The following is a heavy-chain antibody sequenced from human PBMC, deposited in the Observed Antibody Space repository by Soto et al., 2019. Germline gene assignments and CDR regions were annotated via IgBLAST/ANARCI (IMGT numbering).Heavy chain of an antibody. CDR2: INPNSGGT. Sequence: ASVKVSCKASGYTLTGYYMHWVRQAPGQRLEWMGWINPNSGGTNYAQKFQGWVTMTRDTSISTAYMELSRLRSDDTAVYYCARSYYGSGSYYNRLNYYYYYGMDVWGQGTTVTVSS. CDR1: GYTLTGYY. CDR3: ARSYYGSGSYYNRLNYYYYYGMDV. D-gene: IGHD3-10*01. J-gene: IGHJ6*02. V-gene: IGHV1-2*04.